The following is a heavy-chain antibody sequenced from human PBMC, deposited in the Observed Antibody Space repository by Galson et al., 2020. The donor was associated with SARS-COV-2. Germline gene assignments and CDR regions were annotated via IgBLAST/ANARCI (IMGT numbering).Heavy chain of an antibody. CDR3: SLGFGVVITYNGFDP. CDR2: ISYDGSNK. D-gene: IGHD3-3*01. J-gene: IGHJ5*02. Sequence: GGSLRLSCAASGFTFSSYAMHWVRQAPGKGLERVAVISYDGSNKYYAYSVKVRFTISRDNSKNTLYLQMNSLRAEYTAVYYCSLGFGVVITYNGFDPWGQGTLVTVSS. CDR1: GFTFSSYA. V-gene: IGHV3-30*01.